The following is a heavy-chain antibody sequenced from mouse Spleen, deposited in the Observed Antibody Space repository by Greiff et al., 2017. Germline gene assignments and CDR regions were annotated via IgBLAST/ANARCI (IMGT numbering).Heavy chain of an antibody. CDR3: ARGGTDHFDY. J-gene: IGHJ2*01. CDR1: GYTFTSYW. Sequence: QVQLQQPGAELVKPGASVKLSCKASGYTFTSYWMQWVKQRPGQGLEWIGEIDPSDSYTNYNQKFKDKATLTVDTSSSTAYMQLSSLTSEDSAVYYCARGGTDHFDYWGQGTTLTVSS. V-gene: IGHV1-50*01. D-gene: IGHD4-1*01. CDR2: IDPSDSYT.